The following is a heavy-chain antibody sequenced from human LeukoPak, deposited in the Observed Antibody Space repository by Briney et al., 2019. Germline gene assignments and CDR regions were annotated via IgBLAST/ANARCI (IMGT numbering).Heavy chain of an antibody. Sequence: SLTLSLTCAISGDSVSSNSAAWNWLRQSPSRGLEWLGRTYYRSKWYNDYAVSVKGRITISADTSKHQFSLQLNSVTPEDTAVYYCARSVSGLGDWGQGTLVTVSS. CDR1: GDSVSSNSAA. V-gene: IGHV6-1*01. D-gene: IGHD3-16*01. CDR2: TYYRSKWYN. J-gene: IGHJ4*02. CDR3: ARSVSGLGD.